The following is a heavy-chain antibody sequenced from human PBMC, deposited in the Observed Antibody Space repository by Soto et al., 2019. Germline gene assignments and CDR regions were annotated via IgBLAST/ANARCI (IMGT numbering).Heavy chain of an antibody. CDR3: ARRQIPPPTRGAANARGGMDV. CDR2: ICNNGSNT. V-gene: IGHV3-33*08. CDR1: GFTFSSYA. D-gene: IGHD6-13*01. Sequence: GGSLRLSCAASGFTFSSYAMGWVRQAPGKGLEWVAVICNNGSNTYYANSVKGRFTISRDNSKNTLYLQMNSLRAEDTAVYYCARRQIPPPTRGAANARGGMDVWGQGTTVTVSS. J-gene: IGHJ6*02.